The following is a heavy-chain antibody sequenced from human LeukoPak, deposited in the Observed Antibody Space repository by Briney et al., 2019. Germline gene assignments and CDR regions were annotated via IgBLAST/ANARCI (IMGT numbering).Heavy chain of an antibody. V-gene: IGHV4-34*01. D-gene: IGHD2-2*01. CDR3: ARRYCSSTSCYLFSWFDP. CDR2: INHSGST. CDR1: GGSFSGYY. J-gene: IGHJ5*02. Sequence: SETLSLTCADYGGSFSGYYWSWIRQPPGKGLEWIGEINHSGSTNYNPPLKSRVTISVDTSKNQFSLKLSSVTAADTAVYYCARRYCSSTSCYLFSWFDPWGQGTLVTVSS.